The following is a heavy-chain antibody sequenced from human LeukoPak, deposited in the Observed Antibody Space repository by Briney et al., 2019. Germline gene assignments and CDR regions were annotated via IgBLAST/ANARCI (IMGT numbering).Heavy chain of an antibody. Sequence: EASVKVSCKASGGTFISYAISWVRQAPGQGLEWMGGIIPIFGTANYAQKFQGRVTITADRSTSTAYMELSSLRSGDTAVYYCARVAAAGTRGWFDPWGQGTLVTVSS. CDR3: ARVAAAGTRGWFDP. CDR2: IIPIFGTA. D-gene: IGHD6-13*01. J-gene: IGHJ5*02. V-gene: IGHV1-69*06. CDR1: GGTFISYA.